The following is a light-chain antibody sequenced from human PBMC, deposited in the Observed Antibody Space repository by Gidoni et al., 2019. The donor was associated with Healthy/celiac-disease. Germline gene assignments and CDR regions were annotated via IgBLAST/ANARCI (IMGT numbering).Light chain of an antibody. CDR1: QSVSSY. J-gene: IGKJ5*01. CDR3: QQRSNWPPLT. CDR2: DAS. Sequence: ELVLTQSPATLSLSPGERATLSCRASQSVSSYLAWYQQKPGQAPRLLIYDASTRATGIPARFSGSGSGTDFTLTISSLEPEDFAVYYCQQRSNWPPLTFGQGTRLEIK. V-gene: IGKV3-11*01.